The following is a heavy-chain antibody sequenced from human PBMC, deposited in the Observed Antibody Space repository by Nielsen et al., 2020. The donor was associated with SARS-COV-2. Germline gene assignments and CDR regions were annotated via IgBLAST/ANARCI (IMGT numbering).Heavy chain of an antibody. CDR2: ISGSGGST. Sequence: GESLKISCAASGFTFSSYWMSWVRQAPGKGLEWVSAISGSGGSTYYADSVKGRFTISRDNSKNTLYLQMNSLRAEDTAVYYCAKDRNAFDIWGQGTMVTVSS. J-gene: IGHJ3*02. CDR1: GFTFSSYW. CDR3: AKDRNAFDI. V-gene: IGHV3-23*01.